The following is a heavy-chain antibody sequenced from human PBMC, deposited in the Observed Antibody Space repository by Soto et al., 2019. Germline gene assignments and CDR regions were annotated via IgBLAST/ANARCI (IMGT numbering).Heavy chain of an antibody. D-gene: IGHD4-17*01. Sequence: GESLKIYCSASGFTFSRYKVNWVRQAPGKGLKWISYISSSSSTIYYADSVKGRFTISRDNAKNSLYLQMNSLRAEDTAVYYCARDLNYGLFDYWGQGTLVTVSS. CDR2: ISSSSSTI. CDR1: GFTFSRYK. CDR3: ARDLNYGLFDY. V-gene: IGHV3-48*01. J-gene: IGHJ4*02.